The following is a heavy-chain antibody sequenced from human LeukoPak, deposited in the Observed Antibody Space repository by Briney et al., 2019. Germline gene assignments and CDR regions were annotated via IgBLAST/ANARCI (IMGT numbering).Heavy chain of an antibody. J-gene: IGHJ4*02. CDR3: ARGSYCTNGVCYATRKKPYYFDY. Sequence: SETLSLTCTVSGGSIRSNSYYWGWIRQPPGKGLEWLGSIYYSGSTYYNPSLKSRVTISVDTSKNQFSLKLSSVTAADTAVYYCARGSYCTNGVCYATRKKPYYFDYWGQGTLVTVSS. CDR1: GGSIRSNSYY. V-gene: IGHV4-39*07. CDR2: IYYSGST. D-gene: IGHD2-8*01.